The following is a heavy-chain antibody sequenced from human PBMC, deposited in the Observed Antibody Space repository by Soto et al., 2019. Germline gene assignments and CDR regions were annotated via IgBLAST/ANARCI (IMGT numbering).Heavy chain of an antibody. CDR1: GYTFTSYY. CDR2: INPSGGST. Sequence: ASVKVSCKASGYTFTSYYMHWVRQAPGQGLEWMGIINPSGGSTSYAQKFQGRVTMTRDTSTSTVYMELSSLRSEDTAVYYCARDGYEATGYYYYYYGMDVWGQGTTVTVSS. V-gene: IGHV1-46*01. J-gene: IGHJ6*02. D-gene: IGHD2-2*03. CDR3: ARDGYEATGYYYYYYGMDV.